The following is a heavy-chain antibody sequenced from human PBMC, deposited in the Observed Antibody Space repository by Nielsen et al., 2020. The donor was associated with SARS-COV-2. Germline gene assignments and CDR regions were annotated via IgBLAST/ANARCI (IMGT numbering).Heavy chain of an antibody. Sequence: SCKGSGYSFTSYWISWVRQMPGKGLEWMGRIDPSDSYTNYSPSFQGHVTISSDKSIRTAYLQWSSLKASDTAMYYCARPHYDFFYHDYWGQGTLVTVSS. J-gene: IGHJ4*02. CDR3: ARPHYDFFYHDY. V-gene: IGHV5-10-1*01. CDR2: IDPSDSYT. CDR1: GYSFTSYW. D-gene: IGHD3-3*01.